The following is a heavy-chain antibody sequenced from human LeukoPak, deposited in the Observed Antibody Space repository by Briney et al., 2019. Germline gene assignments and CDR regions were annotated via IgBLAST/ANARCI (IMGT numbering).Heavy chain of an antibody. Sequence: SETLSLTCTVSGGSISSSSYYWGWIRQPPGKGLEWIGYIYYSGSTNYNPSLKSRVTISVDTSKNQFSLKLSSVTAADTAVYYCARAQRGYSYGLTHSDAFDIWGQGTMVTVSS. D-gene: IGHD5-18*01. CDR1: GGSISSSSYY. CDR2: IYYSGST. J-gene: IGHJ3*02. CDR3: ARAQRGYSYGLTHSDAFDI. V-gene: IGHV4-61*05.